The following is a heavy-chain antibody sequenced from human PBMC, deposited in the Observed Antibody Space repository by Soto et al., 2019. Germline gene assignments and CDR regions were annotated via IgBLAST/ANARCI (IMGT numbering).Heavy chain of an antibody. Sequence: QVQLVQSGAEVKKPGASVMLSCKASGYTFTSYYMHWVRQAPGQGLEWMGIINPDGGSTRYAQKFQGRVTMTRDTSSSTFYMELSSLRSEDTAVYYCAKALRGGVIITTYSAHIDYWGQGPLVNVSS. CDR1: GYTFTSYY. D-gene: IGHD3-3*01. CDR2: INPDGGST. J-gene: IGHJ4*02. V-gene: IGHV1-46*01. CDR3: AKALRGGVIITTYSAHIDY.